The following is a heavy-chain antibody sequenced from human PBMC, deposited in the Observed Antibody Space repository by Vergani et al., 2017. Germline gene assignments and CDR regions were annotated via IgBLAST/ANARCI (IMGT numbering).Heavy chain of an antibody. V-gene: IGHV3-33*01. J-gene: IGHJ6*03. Sequence: QVQLVESGGGVVQPGRSLRLSCAASGFTFSNYGMHWVRQAPGKGLEWVEVIWYDGMIKYYADSVQGRFTISRDKSKHTLYLQMNSLRAEDTAVYYCASNYDYYYYMDVWGKGTTVTVSS. CDR2: IWYDGMIK. CDR3: ASNYDYYYYMDV. CDR1: GFTFSNYG.